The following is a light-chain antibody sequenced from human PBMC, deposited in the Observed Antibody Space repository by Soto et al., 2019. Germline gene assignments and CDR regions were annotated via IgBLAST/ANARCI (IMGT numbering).Light chain of an antibody. J-gene: IGKJ2*01. V-gene: IGKV3-15*01. CDR1: QSVSSN. CDR2: GAS. CDR3: QQYTNWPPYT. Sequence: EIVMTQSPATLSVSPGERATLSCRASQSVSSNLAWYQQKPGQAPRLLIYGASTRATGIPARFSGSGSGTEFTLTISRLQSEECAVYYCQQYTNWPPYTFGQGTKLEIK.